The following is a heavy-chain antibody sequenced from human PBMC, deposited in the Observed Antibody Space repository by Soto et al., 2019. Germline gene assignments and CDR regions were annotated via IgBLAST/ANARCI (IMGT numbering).Heavy chain of an antibody. V-gene: IGHV3-11*01. Sequence: GGSLRLSCAASGFTFSDYYMSWIRQAPGQGLEWISYISGSGSTMYYADSVKGRFTISRDNAKGSVYLQMSGLRAEDTAVYYCARPGLFDYWGRGILVTVSS. D-gene: IGHD2-21*02. J-gene: IGHJ4*02. CDR1: GFTFSDYY. CDR3: ARPGLFDY. CDR2: ISGSGSTM.